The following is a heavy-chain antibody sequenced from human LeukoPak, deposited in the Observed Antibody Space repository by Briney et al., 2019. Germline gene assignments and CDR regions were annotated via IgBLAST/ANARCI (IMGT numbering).Heavy chain of an antibody. D-gene: IGHD3-22*01. CDR2: IYYSGST. J-gene: IGHJ6*02. CDR1: GGSISNYY. V-gene: IGHV4-59*01. Sequence: PSETLSLTCTVSGGSISNYYWSWIRQPPGKGLEWIGYIYYSGSTNYNPSLKSRVTISVDTSKNQFSLNLSSVTAADTAMYYCARDRSPEGYYDSSHWDYYHGMDVWGQGTTVTVSS. CDR3: ARDRSPEGYYDSSHWDYYHGMDV.